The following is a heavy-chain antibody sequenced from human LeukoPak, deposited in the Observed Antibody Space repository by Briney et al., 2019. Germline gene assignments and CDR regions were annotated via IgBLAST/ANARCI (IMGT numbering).Heavy chain of an antibody. J-gene: IGHJ4*02. D-gene: IGHD5-12*01. Sequence: GGSLRLSCAASGFTFSSYSMNWVRQAPGKGLEWVSLISSSSSYIYYADSVKGRFTISRDNAKNSLYLQINSLRVEDTAVYYCARCVMGYSCYDLDYWGQGTLVTVSS. CDR1: GFTFSSYS. CDR3: ARCVMGYSCYDLDY. V-gene: IGHV3-21*01. CDR2: ISSSSSYI.